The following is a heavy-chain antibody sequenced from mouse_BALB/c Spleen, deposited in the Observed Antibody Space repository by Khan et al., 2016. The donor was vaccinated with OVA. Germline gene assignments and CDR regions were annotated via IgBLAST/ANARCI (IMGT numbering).Heavy chain of an antibody. V-gene: IGHV1-4*01. D-gene: IGHD2-10*01. Sequence: QVQLQQSGAELARPGASVKMSCKASGYTFTSYTIHWIKLRPGQGLEWIGFINPSNGYTNYNQTFKDKATLTADKSSTTVYMQLGGLTSDESAVYNCGRDGSYPRIDGWFAYWGQGTLVTVSA. CDR2: INPSNGYT. CDR1: GYTFTSYT. J-gene: IGHJ3*01. CDR3: GRDGSYPRIDGWFAY.